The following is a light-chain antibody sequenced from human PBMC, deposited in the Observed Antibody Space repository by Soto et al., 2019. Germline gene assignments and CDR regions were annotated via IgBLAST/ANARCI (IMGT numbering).Light chain of an antibody. Sequence: TQSPGTLSLSPGEXATLSCRASQRLSSSYLAWYQQKPGQAPRLLIYGASTRATGIPARFSGSGSGTECTLTISSLQSEDVAVYYCQQYNNWPLTFGGGTKVDIK. CDR1: QRLSSSY. J-gene: IGKJ4*01. V-gene: IGKV3D-15*01. CDR2: GAS. CDR3: QQYNNWPLT.